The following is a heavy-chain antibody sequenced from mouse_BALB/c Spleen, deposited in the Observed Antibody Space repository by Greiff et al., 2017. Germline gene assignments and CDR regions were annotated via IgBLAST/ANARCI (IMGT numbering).Heavy chain of an antibody. V-gene: IGHV14-3*02. J-gene: IGHJ2*01. CDR3: VLYDYGRSDY. Sequence: EVQLQQSGAELVKPGASVKLSCTASGSNIKDTYMHWVKQRPEQGLEWIGRIDPANGNTKYDPKFQGKATITADTSSNTAYLQLSSLTSEDTAVYYCVLYDYGRSDYWGQGTTLTVSA. CDR1: GSNIKDTY. D-gene: IGHD1-1*01. CDR2: IDPANGNT.